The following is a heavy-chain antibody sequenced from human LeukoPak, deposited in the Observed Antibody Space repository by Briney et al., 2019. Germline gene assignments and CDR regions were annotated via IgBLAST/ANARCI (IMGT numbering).Heavy chain of an antibody. D-gene: IGHD3-10*01. CDR3: AKALGLVRGVIGDY. V-gene: IGHV3-23*01. CDR2: ISGSGGST. J-gene: IGHJ4*02. CDR1: GFTFSSYA. Sequence: PGGSLRLSCAASGFTFSSYAMSWVRQAPGKGLEWVSAISGSGGSTYYADSVKGRFTISRDNSKNTLYLQMNSLRAEDTAVYYCAKALGLVRGVIGDYWGQGTLVTVSS.